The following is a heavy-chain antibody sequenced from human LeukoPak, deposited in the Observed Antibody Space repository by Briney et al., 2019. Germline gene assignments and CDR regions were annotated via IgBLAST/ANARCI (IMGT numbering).Heavy chain of an antibody. CDR3: AELGITMIGGV. Sequence: GGSLRLSCAASGFTFSHYWMNWVRQAPGKGLEWVATIKQDGSEKYYVDSVRGRFTISRDNAKNSLYLQMNSLRAEDTAVYYCAELGITMIGGVWGKGTTVTISS. D-gene: IGHD3-10*02. J-gene: IGHJ6*04. CDR1: GFTFSHYW. V-gene: IGHV3-7*01. CDR2: IKQDGSEK.